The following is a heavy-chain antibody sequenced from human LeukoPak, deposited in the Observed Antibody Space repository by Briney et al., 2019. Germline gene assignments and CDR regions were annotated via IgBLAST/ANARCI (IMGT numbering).Heavy chain of an antibody. V-gene: IGHV3-53*01. CDR3: AREGSRGAFDI. CDR1: GFTVSSNY. J-gene: IGHJ3*02. CDR2: IYSGGST. Sequence: GGSLRLSCAASGFTVSSNYMSWVRQAPGKGLEGVSVIYSGGSTYYADSVEGRFTISRDNSKNTLYLQMNSLRAEDTAVYYCAREGSRGAFDIWGQGTMVTVSS.